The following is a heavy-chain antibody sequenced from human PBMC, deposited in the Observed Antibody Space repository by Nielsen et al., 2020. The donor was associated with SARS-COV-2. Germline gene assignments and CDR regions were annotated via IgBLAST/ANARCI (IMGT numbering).Heavy chain of an antibody. Sequence: GESLKISCAASGFTFSSHTMNWVRQAPGKGLEWVASISRSSSYIYYADSEKGRFTISRDNAKNSLYLQVNSLRAEDTAVYYCARGARWVDYWGQGTLVTVSS. CDR2: ISRSSSYI. V-gene: IGHV3-21*01. CDR3: ARGARWVDY. CDR1: GFTFSSHT. J-gene: IGHJ4*02. D-gene: IGHD1-26*01.